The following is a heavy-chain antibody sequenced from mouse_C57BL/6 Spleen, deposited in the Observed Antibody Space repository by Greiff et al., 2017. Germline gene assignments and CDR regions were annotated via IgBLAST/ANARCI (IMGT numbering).Heavy chain of an antibody. J-gene: IGHJ4*01. D-gene: IGHD2-3*01. V-gene: IGHV5-9-1*02. CDR2: ISSGGDYS. Sequence: EVQLVESGAGLVKPGGSLKLSCAASGFSFSSYAMSWVRQTPAKRLEWVAYISSGGDYSYYADTVKGRFTISRDNARNTLYLHMSSLTSEDTAMYYCTKVYRWLLPSYYYAMDYWGQGTSVTVSS. CDR1: GFSFSSYA. CDR3: TKVYRWLLPSYYYAMDY.